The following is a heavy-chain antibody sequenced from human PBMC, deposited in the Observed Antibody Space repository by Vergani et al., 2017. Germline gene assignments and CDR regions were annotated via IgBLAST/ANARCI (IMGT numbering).Heavy chain of an antibody. CDR2: IYPGDSDT. J-gene: IGHJ4*02. CDR3: ARLVDSSGYYGWCDY. Sequence: EVQLVQSGAEVKKPGASLKISCKGSGYSFTSYWIGWVRQMPGKGLEWIGIIYPGDSDTRYSPSFQGQVTISADKSISTAYLQWSSLKASDTAMYYCARLVDSSGYYGWCDYWGQGTLVTVSS. D-gene: IGHD3-22*01. CDR1: GYSFTSYW. V-gene: IGHV5-51*03.